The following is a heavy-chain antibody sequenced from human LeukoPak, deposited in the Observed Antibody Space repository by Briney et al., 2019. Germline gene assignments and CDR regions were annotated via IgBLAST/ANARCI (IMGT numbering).Heavy chain of an antibody. Sequence: ASVKVSCKASGYTFTSYDINWVRQATGQGLEWMGWMNPNSGNTGYAQKFQGRVTMTRNTSISTAYMELSSLRSEDTAVYYCARAVNYYDSSGYCSPADYWGQGTLVTVSS. D-gene: IGHD3-22*01. CDR3: ARAVNYYDSSGYCSPADY. CDR1: GYTFTSYD. V-gene: IGHV1-8*01. CDR2: MNPNSGNT. J-gene: IGHJ4*02.